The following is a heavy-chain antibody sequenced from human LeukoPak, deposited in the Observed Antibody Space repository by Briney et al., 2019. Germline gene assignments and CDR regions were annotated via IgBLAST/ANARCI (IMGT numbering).Heavy chain of an antibody. CDR2: FDPEDGET. CDR1: GYTLTELS. D-gene: IGHD6-19*01. V-gene: IGHV1-24*01. CDR3: ATALPDSSGWHRY. Sequence: ASVKVSCKVSGYTLTELSMHWVLPALGKGRWWVGGFDPEDGETIYAQKFQGRVTMTEDTSTDTAYMKLSSLRSEDTAVYYCATALPDSSGWHRYWGQGTLVTVSS. J-gene: IGHJ4*02.